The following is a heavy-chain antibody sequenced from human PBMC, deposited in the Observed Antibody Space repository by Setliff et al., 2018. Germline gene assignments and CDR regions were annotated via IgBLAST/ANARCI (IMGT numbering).Heavy chain of an antibody. D-gene: IGHD3-10*01. J-gene: IGHJ6*03. Sequence: SETLSLTCGASGGSFSDYYWSWIRQPPGKGLEWIGEINHSGTTKSNPSLKSRVTISVDASKNQFSLKLSPVTAADTAVYYCARVGGSGTQPLYYYYYYMDVWGKGTTVTVSS. CDR2: INHSGTT. V-gene: IGHV4-34*01. CDR3: ARVGGSGTQPLYYYYYYMDV. CDR1: GGSFSDYY.